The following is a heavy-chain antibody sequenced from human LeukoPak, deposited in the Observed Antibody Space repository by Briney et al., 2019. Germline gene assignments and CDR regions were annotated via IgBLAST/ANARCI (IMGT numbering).Heavy chain of an antibody. CDR3: ASSGWSMMTFDI. D-gene: IGHD6-19*01. J-gene: IGHJ3*02. CDR1: GGSFSGYY. V-gene: IGHV4-59*08. CDR2: IYYSGST. Sequence: SETLSLTCAVYGGSFSGYYWSWIRQPPGKGLEWIGYIYYSGSTNYNPSLKSRVTISVDTSKNQFSLKLSSVTAADTAVYYCASSGWSMMTFDIWGQGTMVTVSS.